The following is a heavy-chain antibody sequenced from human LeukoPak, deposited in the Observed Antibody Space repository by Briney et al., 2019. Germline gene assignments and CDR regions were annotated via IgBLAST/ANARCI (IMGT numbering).Heavy chain of an antibody. CDR3: ARVGIAAAGTDDAFDI. D-gene: IGHD6-13*01. J-gene: IGHJ3*02. CDR1: GGSFSGYY. CDR2: INHSGST. Sequence: PSETLSLTCAVYGGSFSGYYWSWIRQPPGKGLEWIGEINHSGSTNCNPSLKSRVTISVDTSKNQFSLKLSSVTAADTAVYYCARVGIAAAGTDDAFDIWGQGTMVTVSS. V-gene: IGHV4-34*01.